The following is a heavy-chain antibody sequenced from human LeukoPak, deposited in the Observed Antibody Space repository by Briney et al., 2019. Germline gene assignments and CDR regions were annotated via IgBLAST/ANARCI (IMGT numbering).Heavy chain of an antibody. CDR1: GYSFTNYW. D-gene: IGHD3-10*01. Sequence: GESLKISCKGSGYSFTNYWIGWVRQMPGKGLEWMGLIYPGDSDTRYSPSFQGQVTISADKSISTSYLQWSSLKASDTAMYYCVRPYGSGSYWLDYWGQGTLVTVSS. J-gene: IGHJ4*02. CDR2: IYPGDSDT. CDR3: VRPYGSGSYWLDY. V-gene: IGHV5-51*01.